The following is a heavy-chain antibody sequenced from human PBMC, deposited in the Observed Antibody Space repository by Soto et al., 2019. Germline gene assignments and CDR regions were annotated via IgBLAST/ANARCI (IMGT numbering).Heavy chain of an antibody. CDR1: GFTFSSHW. Sequence: EVQLVESGGGLVQPGGSLRLSCAASGFTFSSHWMHWVRQAPGKGLEWVSHIGPDGSSTRDADSVQGRFTISRDNARNTLYLHMNSLRDEDTAVYYCARDNNWSYDYWGQGILVTVYS. CDR3: ARDNNWSYDY. D-gene: IGHD1-1*01. J-gene: IGHJ4*02. CDR2: IGPDGSST. V-gene: IGHV3-74*01.